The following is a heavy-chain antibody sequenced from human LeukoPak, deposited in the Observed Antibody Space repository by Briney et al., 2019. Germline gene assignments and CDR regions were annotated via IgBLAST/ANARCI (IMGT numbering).Heavy chain of an antibody. CDR1: GGSFSGYY. D-gene: IGHD2-15*01. J-gene: IGHJ1*01. Sequence: SDTQSLTYALHGGSFSGYYWSWLRQPPGQGREWIGEINHSGSTNYTQSLTSRVTISVETSKNQFSLTLSKVTAAATAVNSCSGGTPWTPPFQHGGQGTRVTVSS. CDR2: INHSGST. V-gene: IGHV4-34*01. CDR3: SGGTPWTPPFQH.